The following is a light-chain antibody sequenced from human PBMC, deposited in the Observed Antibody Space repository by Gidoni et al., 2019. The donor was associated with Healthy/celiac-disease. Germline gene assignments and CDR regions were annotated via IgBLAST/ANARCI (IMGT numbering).Light chain of an antibody. CDR3: QAWDSSVV. CDR2: QDS. V-gene: IGLV3-1*01. Sequence: SYELTQPPSVSVSPVQTASITCSGDKLGDKYACWYQQKPGQSPVLVIYQDSKRPSGIPERFSGSNSGNTATLTISGTQAMDEADYYCQAWDSSVVFGGGTKLTVL. CDR1: KLGDKY. J-gene: IGLJ2*01.